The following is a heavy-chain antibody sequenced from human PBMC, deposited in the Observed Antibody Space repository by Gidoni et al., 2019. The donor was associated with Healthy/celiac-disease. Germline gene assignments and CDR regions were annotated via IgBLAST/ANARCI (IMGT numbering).Heavy chain of an antibody. J-gene: IGHJ3*02. V-gene: IGHV4-4*07. CDR1: GGSISSYY. CDR2: IYTSGST. Sequence: QVPLQESGSGLVTPSETLSLTYTVSGGSISSYYWSWNRQPAGKGLEWIGRIYTSGSTNYNPSLKSRVTMSVDTSKNQFSLKLSSVTAADTAVYYCARDRTYSSEAFDIWGQGTMVTVSS. CDR3: ARDRTYSSEAFDI. D-gene: IGHD4-4*01.